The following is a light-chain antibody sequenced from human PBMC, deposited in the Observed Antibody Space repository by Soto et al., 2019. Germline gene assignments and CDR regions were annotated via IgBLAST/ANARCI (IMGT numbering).Light chain of an antibody. CDR1: QDINSY. CDR2: AAS. V-gene: IGKV1D-16*01. Sequence: DVQMTQSPSSLSASVGDRVTITCRASQDINSYLAWYQQKPGNAPKSLIYAASSLQTGVPSRFSGSESGTDFTLNLSNLQPEDSATYYGQQCNIYPLTFGGGTKVEIK. CDR3: QQCNIYPLT. J-gene: IGKJ4*01.